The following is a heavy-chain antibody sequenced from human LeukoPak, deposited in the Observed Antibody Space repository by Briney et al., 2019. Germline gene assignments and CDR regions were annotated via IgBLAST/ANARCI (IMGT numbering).Heavy chain of an antibody. Sequence: TSVKVSCKASGFTFPSSAVQWVRQARGQRLEWIGWIVVGSGNTNYAQKFQERVTITRDMSTSTAFMELSSLRSEDTAVYYCAADGSGYYRKFDYRGQGTLVTVSS. CDR2: IVVGSGNT. J-gene: IGHJ4*02. CDR3: AADGSGYYRKFDY. D-gene: IGHD3-22*01. CDR1: GFTFPSSA. V-gene: IGHV1-58*01.